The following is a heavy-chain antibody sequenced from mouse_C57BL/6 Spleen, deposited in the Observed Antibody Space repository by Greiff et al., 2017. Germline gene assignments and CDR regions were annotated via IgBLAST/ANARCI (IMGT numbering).Heavy chain of an antibody. V-gene: IGHV3-6*01. J-gene: IGHJ3*01. D-gene: IGHD4-1*01. Sequence: EVQRVESGPGLVKPSQSLSLTCSFTGYSITSGYYWNWIRQFPGNKLEWMGYISYDGSNNYNPSLKNRISITRDTSKNQFFLKLNSVTTEDTATYYCARGNWPFAYWGQGTLVTVSA. CDR1: GYSITSGYY. CDR2: ISYDGSN. CDR3: ARGNWPFAY.